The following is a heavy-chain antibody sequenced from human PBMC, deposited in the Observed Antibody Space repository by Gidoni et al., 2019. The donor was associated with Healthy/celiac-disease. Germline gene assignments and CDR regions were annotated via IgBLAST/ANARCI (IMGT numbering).Heavy chain of an antibody. J-gene: IGHJ5*02. CDR3: ARRTMVRGVRWFDP. D-gene: IGHD3-10*01. Sequence: VRQAPGQGLEWMGCISAYNGNTNYAQKLQGRVTMTTDTSTSTAYMELRSLRSDDTAVYYCARRTMVRGVRWFDPWGQGTLVTVSS. V-gene: IGHV1-18*01. CDR2: ISAYNGNT.